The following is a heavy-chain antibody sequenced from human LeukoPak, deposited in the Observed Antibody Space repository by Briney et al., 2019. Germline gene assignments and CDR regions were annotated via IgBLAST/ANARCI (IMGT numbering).Heavy chain of an antibody. D-gene: IGHD3-9*01. V-gene: IGHV3-30*18. J-gene: IGHJ4*02. CDR2: ISYDGSNK. CDR1: GFTFSSYG. CDR3: AKAGGYDILTGYYWDPFDY. Sequence: GGSLRLSCAASGFTFSSYGMHWVRQAPGKGLEWVAVISYDGSNKYYADSVKGRFTISRDNSKNTLYLQMNSLRAEDTAVYYCAKAGGYDILTGYYWDPFDYWGQGTLVTVSS.